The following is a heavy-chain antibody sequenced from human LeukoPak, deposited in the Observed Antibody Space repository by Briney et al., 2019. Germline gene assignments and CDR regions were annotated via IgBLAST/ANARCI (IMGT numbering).Heavy chain of an antibody. CDR1: GYTFTSYD. CDR3: ARRGVGYSYGYDFDY. J-gene: IGHJ4*02. Sequence: GASVKVSCKASGYTFTSYDINWVRQATGQGLEWMGWMNPNSGNTGYAQKFQGRVTITWNTSISTAYMELSSLRSEDTAVYYCARRGVGYSYGYDFDYWGQGTLVTVSS. V-gene: IGHV1-8*03. CDR2: MNPNSGNT. D-gene: IGHD5-18*01.